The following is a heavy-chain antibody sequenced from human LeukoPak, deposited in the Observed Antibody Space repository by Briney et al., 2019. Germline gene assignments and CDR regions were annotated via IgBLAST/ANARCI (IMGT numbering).Heavy chain of an antibody. J-gene: IGHJ4*02. CDR3: SIDPFGHHDY. D-gene: IGHD3-10*01. CDR1: GFTFSSYW. CDR2: INPDGSIT. Sequence: GGSLRLSCAASGFTFSSYWMHWVRQAPGKGLVWVSRINPDGSITNYADSVKGRFTISRDNAQNTLYLQMNSLRAEDTAMYFCSIDPFGHHDYWGQGTLVTVSS. V-gene: IGHV3-74*01.